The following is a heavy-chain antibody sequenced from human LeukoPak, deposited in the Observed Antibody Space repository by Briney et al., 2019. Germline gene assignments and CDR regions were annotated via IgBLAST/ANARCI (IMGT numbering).Heavy chain of an antibody. CDR1: GYTFTSYS. D-gene: IGHD3-10*01. Sequence: GASVKVSCKASGYTFTSYSISWVRQAPGQGLEWMGWISAYNGNTNYAQKLQGRVTMTTDTSTSTAYMELRSLRSDDTAVYYCARESSYYYGSGFDPWGQGTLVTVSS. CDR3: ARESSYYYGSGFDP. CDR2: ISAYNGNT. J-gene: IGHJ5*02. V-gene: IGHV1-18*01.